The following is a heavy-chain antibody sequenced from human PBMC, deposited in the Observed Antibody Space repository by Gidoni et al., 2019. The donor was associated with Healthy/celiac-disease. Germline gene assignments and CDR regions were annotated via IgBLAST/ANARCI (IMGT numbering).Heavy chain of an antibody. J-gene: IGHJ4*02. V-gene: IGHV1-2*06. CDR3: ARSPGSINWNDEDY. CDR1: GYTFTGYY. Sequence: QVQLVQSGAEVKKPGASVKVSCKASGYTFTGYYMHWVRQAPGQGLEWMGRINPNSGGTNYAEKFQGRVTMTRDTSISTAYMELSRLRSDDTAVYYCARSPGSINWNDEDYWGQGTLVTVSS. D-gene: IGHD1-1*01. CDR2: INPNSGGT.